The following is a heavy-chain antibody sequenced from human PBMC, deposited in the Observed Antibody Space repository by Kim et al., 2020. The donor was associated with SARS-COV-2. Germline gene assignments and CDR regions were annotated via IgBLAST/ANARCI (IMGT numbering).Heavy chain of an antibody. D-gene: IGHD1-26*01. CDR1: GYTFSDYG. J-gene: IGHJ5*02. Sequence: ASVKVSCRASGYTFSDYGITWVRQAPGQGLEWMGWISGYNGNTNYAQRIQGRVTMTTDTSTSTAYMELRSLRSDDTAVYYCSRGVGARRWFDPWGQGTLVTVSS. CDR2: ISGYNGNT. V-gene: IGHV1-18*01. CDR3: SRGVGARRWFDP.